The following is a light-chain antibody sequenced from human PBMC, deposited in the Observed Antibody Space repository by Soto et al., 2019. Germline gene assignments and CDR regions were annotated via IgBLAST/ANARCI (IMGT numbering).Light chain of an antibody. CDR3: QQYADVPLT. J-gene: IGKJ4*01. CDR2: DTS. Sequence: DIQMTQSPSSLSASVGDSVTITCQASQGISTYVNWYQQKTGKAPKILIYDTSNLEPGVPSRLSGSRSRTHFTFTITSLQPEDLATYYCQQYADVPLTFGGGTKVDIK. CDR1: QGISTY. V-gene: IGKV1-33*01.